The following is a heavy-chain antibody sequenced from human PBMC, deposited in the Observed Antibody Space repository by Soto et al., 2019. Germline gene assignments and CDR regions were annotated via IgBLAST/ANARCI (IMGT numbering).Heavy chain of an antibody. CDR3: VKVRYSSPIGYYYGMDV. CDR2: IIPIFGTA. Sequence: QAQLEQSGGEVKKPGSSVKVSCKASRVAFSKFIVTWVRQAPGLGLEWVGGIIPIFGTANYAQKFQGRVTITADESTCTSYMEVNNLRSEDKAVYYCVKVRYSSPIGYYYGMDVWGQGTTVTVSS. V-gene: IGHV1-69*01. J-gene: IGHJ6*02. CDR1: RVAFSKFI. D-gene: IGHD6-19*01.